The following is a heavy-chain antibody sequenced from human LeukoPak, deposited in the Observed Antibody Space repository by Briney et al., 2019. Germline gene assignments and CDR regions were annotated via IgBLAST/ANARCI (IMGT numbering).Heavy chain of an antibody. CDR1: GYTFIGYY. V-gene: IGHV1-2*06. Sequence: ASVKVSCKASGYTFIGYYVHWVRQAPGQGLEWMGRIDPKNGGTSYAQKFQGRVTMTRDTSITTAYMDLSSPRSDDTAVYYCVRDSMVSADYWGQGTLVTVSS. CDR2: IDPKNGGT. J-gene: IGHJ4*02. D-gene: IGHD3-10*01. CDR3: VRDSMVSADY.